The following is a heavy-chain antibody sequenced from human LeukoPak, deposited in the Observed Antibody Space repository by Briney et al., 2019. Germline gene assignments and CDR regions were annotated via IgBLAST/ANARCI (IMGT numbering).Heavy chain of an antibody. Sequence: RRGPRVSCADPGVTFSSDGVRWGRQAPGKGLGWGAVISYDGSNKYYADSVKGRFTISRDKTKNTLYLQMNSLRAEDTAVYYCAKDLLGGDSGSYYEVGELGMDVWGQGTTVTVSS. CDR3: AKDLLGGDSGSYYEVGELGMDV. CDR1: GVTFSSDG. J-gene: IGHJ6*02. V-gene: IGHV3-30*18. CDR2: ISYDGSNK. D-gene: IGHD1-26*01.